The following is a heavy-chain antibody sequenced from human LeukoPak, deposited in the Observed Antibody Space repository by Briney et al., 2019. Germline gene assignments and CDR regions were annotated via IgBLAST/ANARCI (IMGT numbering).Heavy chain of an antibody. CDR1: GYSISSGYF. D-gene: IGHD1-14*01. V-gene: IGHV4-38-2*02. CDR3: ARKQPVKPINWFDP. J-gene: IGHJ5*02. Sequence: SETLSLTCTVSGYSISSGYFWGWIRQPPGKGLEWIGSIYHSGSTYYNPSLKSRVSISVDTSKNQLSLKLSSVTAADTAVYYCARKQPVKPINWFDPWGQGTLVTVSS. CDR2: IYHSGST.